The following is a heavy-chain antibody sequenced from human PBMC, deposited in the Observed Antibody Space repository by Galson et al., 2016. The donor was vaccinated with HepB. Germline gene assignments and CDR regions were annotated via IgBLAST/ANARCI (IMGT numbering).Heavy chain of an antibody. J-gene: IGHJ4*01. D-gene: IGHD2-15*01. CDR1: GFTFSSYT. V-gene: IGHV3-23*01. CDR2: ITGNGYTP. CDR3: AKGTQPWCKGVTCYPFDY. Sequence: SLRLSCAASGFTFSSYTMSWVRQAPGKGLEWVSSITGNGYTPYYEDSVKGRFTISRDNSKNTLYLQMNTLRAEDTAVYFCAKGTQPWCKGVTCYPFDYWGHGTLVTVFS.